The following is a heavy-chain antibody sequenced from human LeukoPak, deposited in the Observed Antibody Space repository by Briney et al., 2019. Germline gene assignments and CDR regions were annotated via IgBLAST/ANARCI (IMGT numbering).Heavy chain of an antibody. D-gene: IGHD3-3*01. J-gene: IGHJ4*02. V-gene: IGHV1-18*01. CDR2: ISAYNGNT. CDR1: GYTFTSYG. CDR3: ARDEVPAAMFNFWSGYYPDRFDY. Sequence: ASVKVSCKASGYTFTSYGISWVRQAPGQGLEWMGWISAYNGNTNYAQKLQGRVTMTTDTSTSTAYMELRSLRSDDTAVYYCARDEVPAAMFNFWSGYYPDRFDYWGQGTLVTVSS.